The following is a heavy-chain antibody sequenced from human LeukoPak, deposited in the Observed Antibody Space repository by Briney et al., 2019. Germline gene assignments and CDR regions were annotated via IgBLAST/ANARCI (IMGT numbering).Heavy chain of an antibody. CDR2: IYRGRST. CDR1: GFSVTSEC. D-gene: IGHD3-10*01. J-gene: IGHJ4*02. V-gene: IGHV3-66*01. CDR3: TLRGSGSHYEGASVY. Sequence: PGGSLRLSCVVSGFSVTSECMSWVRQAPGKGLEGVSVIYRGRSTYYADSVKGRLTISRDSANNTLYLQMNRLRAEDTAVYYCTLRGSGSHYEGASVYWGQGALVTVSS.